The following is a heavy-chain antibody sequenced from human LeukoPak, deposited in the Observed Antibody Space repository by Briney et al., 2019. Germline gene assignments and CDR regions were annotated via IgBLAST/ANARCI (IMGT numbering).Heavy chain of an antibody. CDR3: ARDGGRSSSSFRGAFDY. J-gene: IGHJ4*02. CDR2: IYYSGST. CDR1: GGSISSGGYY. Sequence: SQTLSLTCTASGGSISSGGYYWSWIRQHPGKGLEWIGYIYYSGSTYYNPSLKSRVTILVDTSKNQFSLKLSSVTAADTAVYYCARDGGRSSSSFRGAFDYWGQGTLVTVSS. D-gene: IGHD6-6*01. V-gene: IGHV4-31*03.